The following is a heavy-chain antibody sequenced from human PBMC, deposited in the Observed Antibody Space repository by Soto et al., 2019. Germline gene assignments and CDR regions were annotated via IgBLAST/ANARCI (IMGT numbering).Heavy chain of an antibody. CDR2: INACNGNT. V-gene: IGHV1-3*05. D-gene: IGHD1-1*01. CDR1: GYTFSSYA. CDR3: ARGVPPIGY. J-gene: IGHJ4*02. Sequence: QVQLVQSGAEEKKPGASVKVSCKASGYTFSSYAIHWVRQAPGQRLEWMGWINACNGNTKYAQKFQGRVTMTRDTSASTAYMELSSLRSEDTAVYYCARGVPPIGYWGQGTLVTVSS.